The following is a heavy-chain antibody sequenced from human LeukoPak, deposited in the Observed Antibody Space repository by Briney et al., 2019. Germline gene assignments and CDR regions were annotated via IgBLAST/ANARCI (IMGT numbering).Heavy chain of an antibody. D-gene: IGHD3-22*01. CDR1: GYTFTNYD. CDR3: ARGVRSDY. J-gene: IGHJ4*02. Sequence: ASVKVSCKTSGYTFTNYDINWVRQATGQGLEWMGWMNPNSGNTRCAQKFQGRVTMTSSTSISTAYMELSSLRPEDTAVYYCARGVRSDYWGQGTLVTVSS. CDR2: MNPNSGNT. V-gene: IGHV1-8*01.